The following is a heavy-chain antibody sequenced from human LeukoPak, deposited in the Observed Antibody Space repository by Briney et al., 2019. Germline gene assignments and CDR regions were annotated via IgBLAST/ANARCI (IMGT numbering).Heavy chain of an antibody. CDR1: RFTFRDHF. Sequence: GGSLRLSCAASRFTFRDHFMSWIRQPPGRGLEYVPYISSSGSDTYYSDSVKGRFTVSRDNAKNSLFLQMNRLRAEDTAVYYCATAPSEDGDGSSPGYWGQGTLVTVSS. V-gene: IGHV3-11*04. CDR3: ATAPSEDGDGSSPGY. CDR2: ISSSGSDT. D-gene: IGHD4-17*01. J-gene: IGHJ4*02.